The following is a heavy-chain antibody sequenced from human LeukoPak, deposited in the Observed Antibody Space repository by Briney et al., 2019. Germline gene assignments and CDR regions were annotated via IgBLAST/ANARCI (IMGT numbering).Heavy chain of an antibody. V-gene: IGHV3-30*02. J-gene: IGHJ1*01. CDR1: GFTFSSYG. CDR3: AKYYGENSGYFQD. CDR2: TRYDESNK. D-gene: IGHD2-21*01. Sequence: GGSLRLSCAASGFTFSSYGMHWVRQSPGNGLEWEAFTRYDESNKYYVDSVKGRFTISRENSKNTLYLQMNSLRPEDTALYYCAKYYGENSGYFQDCGRGTLVTVSS.